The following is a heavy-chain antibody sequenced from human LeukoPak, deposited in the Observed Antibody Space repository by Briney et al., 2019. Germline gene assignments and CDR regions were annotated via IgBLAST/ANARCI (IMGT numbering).Heavy chain of an antibody. V-gene: IGHV4-34*01. CDR2: INHSGST. J-gene: IGHJ6*02. CDR1: GGSFSGYY. Sequence: SETLSLTSAVYGGSFSGYYWSWIPQPPGKGLEWIGEINHSGSTNYNPSLKSRVTISVDTSKNQFSLKLSSVTAADTAVYYCARRLVYYYGSGSYYTNYYYGMDVWGQGTTVTVSS. CDR3: ARRLVYYYGSGSYYTNYYYGMDV. D-gene: IGHD3-10*01.